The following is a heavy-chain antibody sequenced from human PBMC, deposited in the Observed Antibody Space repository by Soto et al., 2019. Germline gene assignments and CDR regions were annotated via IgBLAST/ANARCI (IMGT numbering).Heavy chain of an antibody. CDR2: ISWNSGSI. CDR3: AKDPARQLVRWSYFDY. J-gene: IGHJ4*02. V-gene: IGHV3-9*01. D-gene: IGHD6-13*01. Sequence: GGSLRLSCAASGFTFDDYAMHWVRQAPGKGLEWVSGISWNSGSIGYADSVKGRFTISRDNAKNSLYLQMNSLRAEDTALYYCAKDPARQLVRWSYFDYWGQGTLVTVYS. CDR1: GFTFDDYA.